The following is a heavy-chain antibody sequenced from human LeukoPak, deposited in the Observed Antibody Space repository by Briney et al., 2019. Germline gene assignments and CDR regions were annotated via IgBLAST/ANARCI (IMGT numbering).Heavy chain of an antibody. CDR1: GYTFTSYG. V-gene: IGHV1-18*01. J-gene: IGHJ6*02. Sequence: GASVKVSCKASGYTFTSYGISWVRQAPGQGLEWMGWISAYNGNTNYAQKLQGRVTMTTDTSTSTAHMELRSLRSDDTAVYYCARDRGYSGYDGWGQGTTVTVSS. CDR2: ISAYNGNT. D-gene: IGHD5-12*01. CDR3: ARDRGYSGYDG.